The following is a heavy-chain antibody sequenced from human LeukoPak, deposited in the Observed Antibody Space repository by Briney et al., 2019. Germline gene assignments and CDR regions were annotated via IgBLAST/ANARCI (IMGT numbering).Heavy chain of an antibody. V-gene: IGHV4-59*13. D-gene: IGHD5-18*01. J-gene: IGHJ4*02. Sequence: SETLSLTCTVSGGSLSSYYWSWIRQPPGKGLEWIGYIYYSGSTNYNPSLKSRVTISVDTSKNQFSLKLSSVTAADTAVYYCARGGYSYGPGFDYWGQGTLVTVSS. CDR1: GGSLSSYY. CDR3: ARGGYSYGPGFDY. CDR2: IYYSGST.